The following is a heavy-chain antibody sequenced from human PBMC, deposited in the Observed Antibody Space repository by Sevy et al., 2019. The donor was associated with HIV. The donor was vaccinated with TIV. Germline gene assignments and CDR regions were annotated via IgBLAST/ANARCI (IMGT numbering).Heavy chain of an antibody. CDR3: ASDYHYDNSGYLRPDDI. CDR1: GGIFSSYA. V-gene: IGHV1-69*06. D-gene: IGHD3-22*01. J-gene: IGHJ3*02. CDR2: IIPIFGTV. Sequence: SVKVSCKASGGIFSSYAISWVRQAPGQGLEWMGGIIPIFGTVNYAQKFQGRVTITADKSTSTAYMELSSLRSEDTAVYYCASDYHYDNSGYLRPDDIWGQGTMVTVSS.